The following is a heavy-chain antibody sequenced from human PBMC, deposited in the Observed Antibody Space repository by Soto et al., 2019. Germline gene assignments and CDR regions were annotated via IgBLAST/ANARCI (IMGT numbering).Heavy chain of an antibody. CDR1: GYTFTSYD. CDR2: MNPNSGNT. V-gene: IGHV1-8*02. CDR3: AREMAVDTVDY. J-gene: IGHJ4*01. Sequence: QVQLVQSGAEVKKPGASVKVSCKASGYTFTSYDINWVRQAPGQGLEWMGWMNPNSGNTSYAQKLQGRVTMTRDTSMSTAYMELRSLRSDDTAVYYCAREMAVDTVDYWGQGTMVTVSS.